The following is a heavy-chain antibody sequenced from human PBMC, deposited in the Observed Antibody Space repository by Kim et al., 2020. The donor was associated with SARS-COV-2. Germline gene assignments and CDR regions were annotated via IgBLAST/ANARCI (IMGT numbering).Heavy chain of an antibody. V-gene: IGHV6-1*01. J-gene: IGHJ4*02. CDR2: TYYRSKWYN. CDR3: ARGWQRLFDY. D-gene: IGHD6-13*01. Sequence: SQTLSLTCAISGDSVSGNSVTWNWIRQSPSRGLEWLGRTYYRSKWYNEYAVSLKSRITFSPDTSKNHFSLQLDAVTPEDTAVYYCARGWQRLFDYWGQGTLITVSS. CDR1: GDSVSGNSVT.